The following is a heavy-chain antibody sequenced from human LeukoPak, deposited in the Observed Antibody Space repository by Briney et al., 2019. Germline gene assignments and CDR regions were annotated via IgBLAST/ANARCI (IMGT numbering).Heavy chain of an antibody. J-gene: IGHJ5*02. Sequence: ASAKVSCKASGYTFTGYYMHWVRQAPGQGLEWMGWINPNSGGTNYAQRFQGRVTMTRDTSISTAYMELSRLRSDDTAVYYCARVIAVDIVVVVAATATGGGWFDPWGQGTLVTVSS. D-gene: IGHD2-15*01. CDR3: ARVIAVDIVVVVAATATGGGWFDP. CDR2: INPNSGGT. CDR1: GYTFTGYY. V-gene: IGHV1-2*02.